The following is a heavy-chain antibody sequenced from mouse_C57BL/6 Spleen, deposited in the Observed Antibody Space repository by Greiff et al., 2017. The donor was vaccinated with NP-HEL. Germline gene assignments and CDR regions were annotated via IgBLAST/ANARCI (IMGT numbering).Heavy chain of an antibody. CDR2: IDPETGGT. Sequence: VQLQQSGAELVRPGASVTLSCKASGYTFTDYEMHWVKQTPVHGLEWIGAIDPETGGTAYNQKFKGKAILTADKSSSTAYMELRSLTSEDSAVYYCTRGWYDYAMDYWGQGTSVTVSS. J-gene: IGHJ4*01. CDR3: TRGWYDYAMDY. D-gene: IGHD2-4*01. CDR1: GYTFTDYE. V-gene: IGHV1-15*01.